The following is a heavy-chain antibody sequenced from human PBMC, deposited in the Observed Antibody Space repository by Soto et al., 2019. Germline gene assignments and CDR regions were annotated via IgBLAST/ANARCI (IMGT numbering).Heavy chain of an antibody. D-gene: IGHD3-10*01. CDR1: GGSISSYY. Sequence: SETLSLTCTVSGGSISSYYWSWIRQPPGKGLEWIGYIYYSGSTNYNPSLKSRVTISVDTSKNQFSLKLSSVTAADTAVYYCARSRPTVNKGIWFGESNYYYSGMDVWGQGTTVTVSS. J-gene: IGHJ6*02. CDR3: ARSRPTVNKGIWFGESNYYYSGMDV. CDR2: IYYSGST. V-gene: IGHV4-59*08.